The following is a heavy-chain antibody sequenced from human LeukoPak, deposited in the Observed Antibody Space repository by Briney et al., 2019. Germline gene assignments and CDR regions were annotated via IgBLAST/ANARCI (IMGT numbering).Heavy chain of an antibody. J-gene: IGHJ4*02. V-gene: IGHV4-31*03. CDR1: GGSISSGGYY. CDR2: IYYSGST. Sequence: SETLSLTCTVSGGSISSGGYYWSWIRQHPGKGLEWIGYIYYSGSTYYNPSLKSRVIISVDTSENQFSLKLSSVTAADTAVYYCASRYCSGGSCYSGLGYWGQGTLVTVSS. CDR3: ASRYCSGGSCYSGLGY. D-gene: IGHD2-15*01.